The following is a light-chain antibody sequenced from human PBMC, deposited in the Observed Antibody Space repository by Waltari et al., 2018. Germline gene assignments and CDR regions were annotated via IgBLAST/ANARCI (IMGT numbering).Light chain of an antibody. CDR3: QQYNDWPQT. J-gene: IGKJ2*01. CDR2: GAS. CDR1: QSVSGN. V-gene: IGKV3-15*01. Sequence: IVMTHSPATLSVSPGDRVTLSCRASQSVSGNLAWYQQKPGQAPRLLMYGASTRAAGVPTRFSGSGSGTEFTVTISSLQSEDFAVYYCQQYNDWPQTFGQGTKLETK.